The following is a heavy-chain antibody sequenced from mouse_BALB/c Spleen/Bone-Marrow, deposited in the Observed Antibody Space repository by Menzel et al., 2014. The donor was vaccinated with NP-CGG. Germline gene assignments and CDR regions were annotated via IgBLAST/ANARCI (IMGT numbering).Heavy chain of an antibody. D-gene: IGHD2-4*01. CDR2: IRNKAKGYTS. CDR1: GFTFTDYY. J-gene: IGHJ1*01. Sequence: EVQLQESGGGLVQPGGSLRLSCAPSGFTFTDYYMSWVRQPPGKALEWLGFIRNKAKGYTSEYSASVKGRFTISRDNSQSIIYLQMNTLRAEDSATYYCARDINYDIYWYFDVWGAGTTVTVSS. CDR3: ARDINYDIYWYFDV. V-gene: IGHV7-3*02.